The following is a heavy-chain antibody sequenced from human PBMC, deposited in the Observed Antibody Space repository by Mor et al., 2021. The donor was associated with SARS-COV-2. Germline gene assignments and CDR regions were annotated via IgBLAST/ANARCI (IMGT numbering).Heavy chain of an antibody. CDR2: KSRSGSPT. CDR3: ARDRHSWSHGM. Sequence: GLEWVSYKSRSGSPTYYADSVKGRFTISRDNAKNSLYLQMNSLRDEDTAVYYCARDRHSWSHGM. D-gene: IGHD6-13*01. V-gene: IGHV3-48*02. J-gene: IGHJ6*01.